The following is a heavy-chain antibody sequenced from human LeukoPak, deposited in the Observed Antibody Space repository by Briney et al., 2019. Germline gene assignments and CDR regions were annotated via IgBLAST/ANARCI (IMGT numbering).Heavy chain of an antibody. CDR1: GFTFSSYH. J-gene: IGHJ4*02. CDR2: ISHDGGST. CDR3: VKRGIAAGSETLYYFDY. D-gene: IGHD6-13*01. Sequence: PGGSLRLSCSASGFTFSSYHMQWVRQAPGKGLEYVSTISHDGGSTYYADTVKGRFTISRDNSKNTLYLQMSSLRAEDTAVYYCVKRGIAAGSETLYYFDYWGQGILVTVSS. V-gene: IGHV3-64D*06.